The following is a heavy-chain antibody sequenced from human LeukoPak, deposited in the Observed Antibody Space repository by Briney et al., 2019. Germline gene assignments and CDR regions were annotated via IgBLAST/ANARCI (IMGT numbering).Heavy chain of an antibody. CDR1: GFTFSNFG. CDR2: ISYDGSNT. CDR3: AKERCSGSACYVFDS. J-gene: IGHJ4*02. Sequence: GGSLRLSCAASGFTFSNFGMHWVRQTPGKGLECVAVISYDGSNTYYADSVKGRFTISRDNSKSTLSLQLSSLGVEDTAVYYCAKERCSGSACYVFDSWGQGTLVIVSA. V-gene: IGHV3-30*18. D-gene: IGHD2-15*01.